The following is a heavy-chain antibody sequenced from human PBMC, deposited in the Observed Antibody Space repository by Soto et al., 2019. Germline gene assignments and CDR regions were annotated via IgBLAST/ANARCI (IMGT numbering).Heavy chain of an antibody. CDR1: GGSISSSSYY. V-gene: IGHV4-39*01. CDR2: IYYSGST. J-gene: IGHJ4*02. D-gene: IGHD6-13*01. Sequence: QLQLQESGPGLVKPSETLSLTCTVSGGSISSSSYYWGWIRQPPGKGLEWIGSIYYSGSTYYIPSLKSRVTISVATSKDKFSLKMSSLTAADTAVDYCARLIRIAAADPDYWGQGGLVTVSS. CDR3: ARLIRIAAADPDY.